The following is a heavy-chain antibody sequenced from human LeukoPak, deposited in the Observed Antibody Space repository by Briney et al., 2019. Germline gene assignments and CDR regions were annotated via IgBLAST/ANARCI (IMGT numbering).Heavy chain of an antibody. CDR1: GYTFTSYG. J-gene: IGHJ3*02. CDR3: ARDRLLPPPYDSSGYYSDAFDI. V-gene: IGHV1-69*13. D-gene: IGHD3-22*01. Sequence: SVKVSCKASGYTFTSYGISWVRQAPGQGREGMGGIIPIFGTANYAQKFQGRVTITADESTSTAYMELSSLRSEDAAVYYCARDRLLPPPYDSSGYYSDAFDIWGQGTMVTVSS. CDR2: IIPIFGTA.